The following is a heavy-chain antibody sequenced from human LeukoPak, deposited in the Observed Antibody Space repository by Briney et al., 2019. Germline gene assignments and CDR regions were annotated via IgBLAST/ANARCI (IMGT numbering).Heavy chain of an antibody. D-gene: IGHD3-22*01. CDR2: ISGSGGST. V-gene: IGHV3-23*01. Sequence: GGSLRLSCAASGFIFSSYAMSWVRQAPGKGLDCVSAISGSGGSTYYADSVKGRFTISRDNSKNTLYLQMNSLRAEDTAVYYCAVELYDSSGYYYGRFDYWGQGTLVTVSS. CDR1: GFIFSSYA. CDR3: AVELYDSSGYYYGRFDY. J-gene: IGHJ4*02.